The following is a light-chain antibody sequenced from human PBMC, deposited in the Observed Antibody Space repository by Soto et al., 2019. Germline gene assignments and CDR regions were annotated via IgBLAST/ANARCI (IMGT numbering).Light chain of an antibody. Sequence: DIQMTQSPSALSESVGDRVTITCRASQGLNNYLAWFQQKPGKDPKRLIYAASSLQIGVPSRFSGSGSGTEFNLTISRLQTEDFATYYCLQSNRYTWTFGQGTKVDIK. J-gene: IGKJ1*01. CDR2: AAS. CDR3: LQSNRYTWT. CDR1: QGLNNY. V-gene: IGKV1-17*03.